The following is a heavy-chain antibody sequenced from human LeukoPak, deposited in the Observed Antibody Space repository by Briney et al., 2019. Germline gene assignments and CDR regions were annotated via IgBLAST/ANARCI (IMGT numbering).Heavy chain of an antibody. CDR1: GFTVSSHY. CDR3: ARDGRAYYYDSSGYYDY. J-gene: IGHJ4*02. V-gene: IGHV3-53*01. CDR2: IYSGGST. Sequence: PGGSLRLSCAASGFTVSSHYMIWVRQAPGKGLEWVSVIYSGGSTYYSDSVKGRFPLSRGNFMNTQYLQMNSLRAEDTAVYYCARDGRAYYYDSSGYYDYWGQGTLVTVSS. D-gene: IGHD3-22*01.